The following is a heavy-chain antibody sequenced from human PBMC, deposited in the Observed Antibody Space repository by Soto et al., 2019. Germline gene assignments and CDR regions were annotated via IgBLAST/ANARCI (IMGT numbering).Heavy chain of an antibody. CDR3: SKGRWTVGHCSGGSCYDGMDV. V-gene: IGHV1-2*02. J-gene: IGHJ6*02. CDR1: GYTFIGFS. D-gene: IGHD2-15*01. CDR2: INPKNGDK. Sequence: QEQLVQSGPEVKKPGASVKVSCESSGYTFIGFSLHWVRQAPAQGLEWMGWINPKNGDKNYQQKFQGRVTMTRDTSINTVYMELNSLKSDDTAVYYCSKGRWTVGHCSGGSCYDGMDVWGQGTTVTVSS.